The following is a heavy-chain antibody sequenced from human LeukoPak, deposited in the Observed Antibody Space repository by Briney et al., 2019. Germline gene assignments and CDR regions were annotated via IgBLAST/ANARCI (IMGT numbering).Heavy chain of an antibody. V-gene: IGHV3-30*04. CDR2: ISYDGSNK. CDR1: GFTFSSYA. D-gene: IGHD5-24*01. Sequence: PGGSLRLSCAASGFTFSSYAMHWVRQAPGKGLEWVAVISYDGSNKYYADSVKGRFTISRDNSKNTLYLQMNSLRAEDTAVYYCAREIVEMATIGGLENWGQETLVTVSS. CDR3: AREIVEMATIGGLEN. J-gene: IGHJ4*02.